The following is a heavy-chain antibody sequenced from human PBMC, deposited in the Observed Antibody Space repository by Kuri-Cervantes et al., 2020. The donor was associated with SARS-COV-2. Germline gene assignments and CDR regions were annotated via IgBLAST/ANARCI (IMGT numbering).Heavy chain of an antibody. CDR3: ASTSGYSSSFPRYYYYYMAV. CDR1: GYTLTSCT. CDR2: INAGNGNT. J-gene: IGHJ6*03. V-gene: IGHV1-3*01. Sequence: ASVKVSCKASGYTLTSCTMHWVRQAPGQRLEWMGWINAGNGNTKYSQRFQGRVTITRDTSASTAYMDLSSLRSEDTAVYYCASTSGYSSSFPRYYYYYMAVWGRGSTVTVSS. D-gene: IGHD6-13*01.